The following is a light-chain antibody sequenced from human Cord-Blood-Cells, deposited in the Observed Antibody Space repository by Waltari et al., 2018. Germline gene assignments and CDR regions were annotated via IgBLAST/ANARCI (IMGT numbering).Light chain of an antibody. J-gene: IGLJ3*02. V-gene: IGLV2-11*01. CDR2: DFS. Sequence: QSALTQPRPASGSPGQSVTISCTGTSSDVGVPNYVPWYQPHPGKAPKRMIYDFSKRPSGVPDRFSGSKSGNTASLTISGLQAEDEADYYGCSYAGSYTWVFGGGTKLTVL. CDR3: CSYAGSYTWV. CDR1: SSDVGVPNY.